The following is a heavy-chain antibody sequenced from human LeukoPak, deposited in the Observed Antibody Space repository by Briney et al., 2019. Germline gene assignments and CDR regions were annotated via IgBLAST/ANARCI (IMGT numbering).Heavy chain of an antibody. CDR3: ARDPSGSGWSLSD. CDR1: GFTFGSYG. CDR2: IWSDGSND. Sequence: PGGSLRLSCAASGFTFGSYGMHWIRQATGKGLEWVAFIWSDGSNDHYADSVKGRFTISRDNSKNTVCLQMNSLRVEDTAVYYCARDPSGSGWSLSDWGQGTPVTVSS. J-gene: IGHJ4*02. V-gene: IGHV3-33*08. D-gene: IGHD6-19*01.